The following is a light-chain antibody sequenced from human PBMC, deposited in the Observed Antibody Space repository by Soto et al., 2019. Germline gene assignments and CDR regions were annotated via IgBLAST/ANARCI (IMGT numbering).Light chain of an antibody. J-gene: IGKJ3*01. V-gene: IGKV3-20*01. CDR3: QQYGSSPIFR. Sequence: EIVLTQSPGTLSLSPGERATLSCRASQSVSSSYLAWYQQKPRQAHRLLIYGASIRATGIPDRFSGSGSGTDFTRTISRLEPEDCAVYYWQQYGSSPIFRFGPETKVDI. CDR1: QSVSSSY. CDR2: GAS.